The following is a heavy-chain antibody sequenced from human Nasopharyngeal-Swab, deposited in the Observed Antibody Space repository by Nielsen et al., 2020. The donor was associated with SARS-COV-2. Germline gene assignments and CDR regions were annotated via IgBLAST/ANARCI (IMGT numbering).Heavy chain of an antibody. CDR2: IYYSGST. Sequence: SETLSLTCTVSGGSMRSYYWNWIRQPPGKGLEWIGYIYYSGSTNYNPSLKSRVTISVDTSENQFSLKLRSVTAADTAVYYCVREMASFDNWGQGTLVTVSS. D-gene: IGHD5-24*01. J-gene: IGHJ4*02. CDR3: VREMASFDN. V-gene: IGHV4-59*01. CDR1: GGSMRSYY.